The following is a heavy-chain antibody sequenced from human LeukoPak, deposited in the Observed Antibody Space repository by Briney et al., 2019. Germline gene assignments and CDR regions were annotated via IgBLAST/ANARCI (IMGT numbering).Heavy chain of an antibody. CDR1: GGSISSYY. J-gene: IGHJ4*02. Sequence: PSETLSLTCTVPGGSISSYYWSWIRQPPGKGLEWIGYIYYSGSTNYNPSLKSRVTISVDTSKNQFSLKLSSVTAADTAVYYCARWYYYDSSGYFDYWGQGTLVTVSS. D-gene: IGHD3-22*01. CDR3: ARWYYYDSSGYFDY. V-gene: IGHV4-59*08. CDR2: IYYSGST.